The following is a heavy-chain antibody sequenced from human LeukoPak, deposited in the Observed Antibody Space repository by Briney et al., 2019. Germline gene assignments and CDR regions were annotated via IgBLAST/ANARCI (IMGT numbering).Heavy chain of an antibody. CDR1: GFTFSNYE. J-gene: IGHJ3*02. Sequence: GGSLRLSCAASGFTFSNYEMNWVRQAPGKGLEWVSSISSSSTYIYYADSVKGRFTISRDNAKNSLYLQMNSLRAEDTAVYYCARVFVDTAMVRAFDIWGQGTMVTVSS. D-gene: IGHD5-18*01. CDR3: ARVFVDTAMVRAFDI. CDR2: ISSSSTYI. V-gene: IGHV3-21*01.